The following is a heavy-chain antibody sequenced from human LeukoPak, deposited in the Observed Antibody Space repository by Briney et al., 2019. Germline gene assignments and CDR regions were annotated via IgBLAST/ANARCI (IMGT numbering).Heavy chain of an antibody. J-gene: IGHJ2*01. CDR2: ISWDGDST. Sequence: SVRQAPGKGLEWVSLISWDGDSTYYADSVKGRFTISRDNSKNSLYLQMNSLRTEDTALYYCAKVPVAADWYFDLWGRGTLVTVSS. D-gene: IGHD2-15*01. CDR3: AKVPVAADWYFDL. V-gene: IGHV3-43*01.